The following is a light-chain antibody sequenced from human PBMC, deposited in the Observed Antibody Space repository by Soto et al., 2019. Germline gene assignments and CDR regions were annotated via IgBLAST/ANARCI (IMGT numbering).Light chain of an antibody. V-gene: IGKV3-15*01. CDR2: DAS. Sequence: EIVMTQSPATLSVSPGERATLSCRASQSVSSNLAWYQQKPGQAPRLLIYDASTRATGIPARFSGSGSGTEFTLTISSLQSEDFAVYYCQQYNNWPPEETFGQGTKVEIK. CDR1: QSVSSN. J-gene: IGKJ1*01. CDR3: QQYNNWPPEET.